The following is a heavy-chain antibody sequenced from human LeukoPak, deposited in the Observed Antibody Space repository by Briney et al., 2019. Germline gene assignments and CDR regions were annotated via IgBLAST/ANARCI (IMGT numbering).Heavy chain of an antibody. D-gene: IGHD3-10*01. CDR1: GGSISGYY. V-gene: IGHV4-59*08. CDR2: IYSSGST. J-gene: IGHJ4*02. Sequence: PSETLSLTCTVSGGSISGYYWSWIRQPPGKGLEWIGYIYSSGSTNYNPSLKSRVIISVDTSKNQFSLKLRSVTAADTAVYYCAKHGPGGYFDYWGQRTLVTVSS. CDR3: AKHGPGGYFDY.